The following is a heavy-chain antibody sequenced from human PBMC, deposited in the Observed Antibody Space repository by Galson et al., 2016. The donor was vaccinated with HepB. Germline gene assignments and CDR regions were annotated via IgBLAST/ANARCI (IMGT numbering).Heavy chain of an antibody. Sequence: SLRLSCAASGFTFSTYAMHWVRQAPGKGLEWVAVISHDGSDKYYADSVKGRFTISRDNSKNSLYLQMNSLRAEDTALYYCARDKSMAARPRSYYFDYWGQGTLVTVSS. CDR3: ARDKSMAARPRSYYFDY. CDR2: ISHDGSDK. D-gene: IGHD6-6*01. V-gene: IGHV3-30-3*01. J-gene: IGHJ4*02. CDR1: GFTFSTYA.